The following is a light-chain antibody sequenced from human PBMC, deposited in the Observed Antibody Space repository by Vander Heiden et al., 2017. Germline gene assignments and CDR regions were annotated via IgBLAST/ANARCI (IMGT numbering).Light chain of an antibody. CDR3: DLYMGIGIWM. V-gene: IGLV8-61*01. CDR2: TKN. J-gene: IGLJ3*02. Sequence: QTVVTQDPSFSVSPGVTVTLTCGLSTASVHTSYYPSWYQQTPGQAPRTIVKTKNTRSSGVTDRFYGSIIGNKDALTITGAQANDESHYYCDLYMGIGIWMLGGGTKV. CDR1: TASVHTSYY.